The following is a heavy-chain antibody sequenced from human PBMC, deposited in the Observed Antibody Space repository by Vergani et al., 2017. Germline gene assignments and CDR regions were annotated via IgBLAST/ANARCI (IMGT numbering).Heavy chain of an antibody. D-gene: IGHD2-15*01. J-gene: IGHJ5*02. V-gene: IGHV7-4-1*02. CDR3: AIDKGCSGGSCYYNWFDP. CDR1: GYTFTNYA. CDR2: INTDTGNP. Sequence: QVQLVQSGSELKKPGASVEVSCKASGYTFTNYAMNWVRQAPGQGLEWMGWINTDTGNPTYAQGFTGRVVFSLDTSVSTAYLQISSLKAEDTAVYYCAIDKGCSGGSCYYNWFDPWGQGTLVTVSS.